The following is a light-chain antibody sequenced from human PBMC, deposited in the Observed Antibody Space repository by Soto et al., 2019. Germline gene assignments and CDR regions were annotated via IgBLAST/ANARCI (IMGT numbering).Light chain of an antibody. CDR2: GAS. CDR1: QSVSSSY. J-gene: IGKJ4*01. Sequence: EIVLTQSPGTLSLSPGERATLSCRASQSVSSSYLAWYQQKPGQAPRLLIYGASSRATGIPDRFSGSGSGTDFTLTISMLEPEDFAVYYCHQYGSSPLTFRGGTKVEIK. V-gene: IGKV3-20*01. CDR3: HQYGSSPLT.